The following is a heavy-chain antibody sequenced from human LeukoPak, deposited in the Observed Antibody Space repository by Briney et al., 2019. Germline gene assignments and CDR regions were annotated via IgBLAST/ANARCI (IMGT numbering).Heavy chain of an antibody. CDR3: VRDRDWYFDS. CDR2: DGTNT. J-gene: IGHJ4*02. CDR1: GFTFRTSG. Sequence: GRSLRLSCAASGFTFRTSGMHWVRQAPGKGLEWVAIDGTNTYYADSVEGRFTISRDNSKNTLYLQMNSLSGEDTAVYYRVRDRDWYFDSWGQGTLVTVSS. D-gene: IGHD3/OR15-3a*01. V-gene: IGHV3-33*01.